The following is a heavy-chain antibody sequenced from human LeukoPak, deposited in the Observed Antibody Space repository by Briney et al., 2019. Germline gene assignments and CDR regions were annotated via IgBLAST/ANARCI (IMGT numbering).Heavy chain of an antibody. CDR1: GGTFSSYA. V-gene: IGHV1-69*13. Sequence: SVKVSCKASGGTFSSYAISWVRQAPGQGLEWMGGIIPIFGTANYAQKFQGRVTITADESTSTAYMELSSLRSEDTAVYSCARDVLPKTDFWSGLDGMDVWGQGTTVTVSS. CDR2: IIPIFGTA. D-gene: IGHD3-3*01. J-gene: IGHJ6*02. CDR3: ARDVLPKTDFWSGLDGMDV.